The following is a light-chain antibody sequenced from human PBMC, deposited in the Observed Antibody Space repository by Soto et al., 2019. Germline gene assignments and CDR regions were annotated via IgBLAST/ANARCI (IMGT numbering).Light chain of an antibody. J-gene: IGKJ1*01. V-gene: IGKV1-8*01. CDR1: QGISSY. CDR3: QQYDSYTRT. CDR2: AAS. Sequence: AIRMTQSPSSFSASTGDGVTITCRASQGISSYLAWYQQKPGKAPKLLIYAASTLQSGVPSRFSGSGSGTDFTLTISCLQSEDFATYYGQQYDSYTRTFGQGTKVEIK.